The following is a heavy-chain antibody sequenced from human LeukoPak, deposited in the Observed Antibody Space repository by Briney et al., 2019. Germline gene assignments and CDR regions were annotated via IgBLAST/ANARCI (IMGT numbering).Heavy chain of an antibody. J-gene: IGHJ4*02. CDR3: PRENGAFSPFGY. CDR2: INHSGST. D-gene: IGHD2-8*01. V-gene: IGHV4-34*01. CDR1: GGSFSGYY. Sequence: SETLSLTCAVYGGSFSGYYWSWIRQPPGKGLEWIGEINHSGSTNYNPSLKSRVTVSLDKSKNQLSLNLTSVTAADTAVYYCPRENGAFSPFGYWGQGTLVTVLS.